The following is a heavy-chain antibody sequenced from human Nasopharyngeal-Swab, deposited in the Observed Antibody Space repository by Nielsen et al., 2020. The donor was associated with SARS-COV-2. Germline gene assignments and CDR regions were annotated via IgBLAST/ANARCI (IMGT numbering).Heavy chain of an antibody. CDR2: IHYGGGT. CDR1: GGSMSSSGYH. Sequence: SETLSLTCTVAGGSMSSSGYHWGWIRQPPGKGLEWIGSIHYGGGTYYNPSLSGRVTLALDPSRNQFSLTVTSVTAADTALYYCVRREYSNRLDPWGQGTLVTVSS. D-gene: IGHD2/OR15-2a*01. J-gene: IGHJ5*02. CDR3: VRREYSNRLDP. V-gene: IGHV4-39*01.